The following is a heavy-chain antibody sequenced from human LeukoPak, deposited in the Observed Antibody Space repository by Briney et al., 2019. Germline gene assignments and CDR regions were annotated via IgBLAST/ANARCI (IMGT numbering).Heavy chain of an antibody. CDR3: ARLTAPPPDIVVLPAQYWYFDL. CDR1: GYTFTSYD. J-gene: IGHJ2*01. CDR2: MNPNSGNT. V-gene: IGHV1-8*02. Sequence: ASVKVSCKASGYTFTSYDINWVRQATGQGLEWMGWMNPNSGNTGYAQKFQGRVTTTRNTSISTAYMELSSLRSEDTAVYYCARLTAPPPDIVVLPAQYWYFDLWGRGTLVTVSS. D-gene: IGHD2-2*01.